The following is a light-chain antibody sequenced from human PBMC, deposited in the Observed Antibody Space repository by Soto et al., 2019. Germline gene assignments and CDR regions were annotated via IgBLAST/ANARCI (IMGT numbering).Light chain of an antibody. Sequence: DIQMTQSPSPLSASVGDRVTITCRASQSISSWLAWYQQKSGEAPKILIYKASSLESGVPSRFSGSGSGTEFTLTISSLQPDDFATYYCQQYDYYPYTFGQGTKLEIK. CDR2: KAS. V-gene: IGKV1-5*03. J-gene: IGKJ2*01. CDR3: QQYDYYPYT. CDR1: QSISSW.